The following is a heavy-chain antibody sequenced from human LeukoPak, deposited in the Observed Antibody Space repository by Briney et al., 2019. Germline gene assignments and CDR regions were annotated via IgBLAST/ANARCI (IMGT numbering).Heavy chain of an antibody. Sequence: GGSLRLSCAASGFTFSSYSMNWVRQAPGKGLEWVSSISSSSSYIYYADSVKGRFTISRDNAKNSLYLQMNSLRAEDTAVYYCARDLANGDYGTFIFDYWGQGTLVTVSS. CDR2: ISSSSSYI. J-gene: IGHJ4*02. V-gene: IGHV3-21*01. D-gene: IGHD4-17*01. CDR1: GFTFSSYS. CDR3: ARDLANGDYGTFIFDY.